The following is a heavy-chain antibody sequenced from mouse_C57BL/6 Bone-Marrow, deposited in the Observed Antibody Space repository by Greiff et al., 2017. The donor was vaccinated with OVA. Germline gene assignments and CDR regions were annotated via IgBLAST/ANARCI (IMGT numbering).Heavy chain of an antibody. J-gene: IGHJ2*01. V-gene: IGHV1-55*01. CDR2: IYPGSGST. CDR1: GYTFTSYW. D-gene: IGHD1-1*01. CDR3: ARDPYYYGSSRGGDY. Sequence: QVQLQQPGAELVKPGASVKMSCKASGYTFTSYWITWVKQRPGQGLEWIGDIYPGSGSTNYNEKFKSKATLTVDTSSSTAYMQLSSLTSEDSAVYYCARDPYYYGSSRGGDYWGQGTTLTVSS.